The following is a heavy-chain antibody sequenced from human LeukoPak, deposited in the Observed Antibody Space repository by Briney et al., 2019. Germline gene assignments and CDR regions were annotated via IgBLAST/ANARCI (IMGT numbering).Heavy chain of an antibody. Sequence: SQTLSLTCAISGDSVSSNSAAWNWIRQSPSRGLEWLGRTYYRSKWYNDYAVSVRSRITINPDTSKNQFSLQLDSVTPEDTAVYYCARETLPYSSGCHFDYWGQGTLVTVSS. V-gene: IGHV6-1*01. D-gene: IGHD6-25*01. CDR3: ARETLPYSSGCHFDY. CDR1: GDSVSSNSAA. CDR2: TYYRSKWYN. J-gene: IGHJ4*02.